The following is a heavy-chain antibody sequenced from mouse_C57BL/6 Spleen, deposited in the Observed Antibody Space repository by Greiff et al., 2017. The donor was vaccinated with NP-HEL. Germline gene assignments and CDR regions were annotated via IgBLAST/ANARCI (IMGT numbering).Heavy chain of an antibody. CDR2: INPSNGGT. Sequence: VKLQQPGTELVKPGASVKLSCKASGYTFTSYWMHWVKQRPGQGLEWIGNINPSNGGTNYNEKFKSKATLTVDKSSSTAYMQLSSLTSEDSAVYYCARTTYGSSYWYFDVWGTGTTVTVSS. V-gene: IGHV1-53*01. CDR1: GYTFTSYW. D-gene: IGHD1-1*01. CDR3: ARTTYGSSYWYFDV. J-gene: IGHJ1*03.